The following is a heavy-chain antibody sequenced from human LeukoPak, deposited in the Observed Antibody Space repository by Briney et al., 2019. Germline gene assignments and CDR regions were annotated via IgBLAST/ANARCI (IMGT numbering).Heavy chain of an antibody. CDR1: GFTFSSYA. CDR2: ISGRCGRT. J-gene: IGHJ3*02. CDR3: AKMEKRGWDAFDI. Sequence: GGSLRLSCAASGFTFSSYAMSGVRQAPGKGLEWVSVISGRCGRTYYADSVNGRFNIYRENSKKTLYVQMNSLRAEDTAVYYCAKMEKRGWDAFDIWGQGTMVTVSS. V-gene: IGHV3-23*01. D-gene: IGHD5-12*01.